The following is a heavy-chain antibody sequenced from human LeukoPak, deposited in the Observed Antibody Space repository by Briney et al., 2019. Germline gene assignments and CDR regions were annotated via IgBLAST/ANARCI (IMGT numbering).Heavy chain of an antibody. CDR3: ARVNPHSGYTLDY. Sequence: GGSLRLSCAASGFTFSDHYMDWVRQAPGKGLEWVGRSRNKANSYTTDYAASVKGRFTISRDDSKNSVYLQMNSLKTEDTAVYYCARVNPHSGYTLDYWGQGTLVSVSS. J-gene: IGHJ4*02. D-gene: IGHD3-22*01. CDR2: SRNKANSYTT. CDR1: GFTFSDHY. V-gene: IGHV3-72*01.